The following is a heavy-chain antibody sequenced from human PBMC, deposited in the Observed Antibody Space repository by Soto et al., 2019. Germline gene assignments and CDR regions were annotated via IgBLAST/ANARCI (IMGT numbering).Heavy chain of an antibody. CDR3: AREHDDWSAYSFDF. D-gene: IGHD3-3*01. V-gene: IGHV1-3*01. Sequence: AASLKRSCRSSGFSFVSYSIPWVRQAPLQTLEWMGLINVATGNTKYSQHFQGRVTITRDTSASTAYMELNGLTSDDTAIYYCAREHDDWSAYSFDFWGQGTLVTVSS. CDR1: GFSFVSYS. CDR2: INVATGNT. J-gene: IGHJ4*02.